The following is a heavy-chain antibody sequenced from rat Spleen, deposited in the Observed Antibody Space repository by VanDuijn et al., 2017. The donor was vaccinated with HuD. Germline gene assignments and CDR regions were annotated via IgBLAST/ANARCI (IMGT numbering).Heavy chain of an antibody. Sequence: QVQLKESGPGLVQPSQTLSLTCTVAGFSLTSYNVHWVRQPPGKGLEWMGVIWNTGGTRYNSALKSRLSISKDTSKSQVFLKMNSLQTEDTATYYCARDGYPGITLVMDAWGQGASVTVSS. V-gene: IGHV2-41*01. CDR2: IWNTGGT. D-gene: IGHD1-4*01. CDR1: GFSLTSYN. CDR3: ARDGYPGITLVMDA. J-gene: IGHJ4*01.